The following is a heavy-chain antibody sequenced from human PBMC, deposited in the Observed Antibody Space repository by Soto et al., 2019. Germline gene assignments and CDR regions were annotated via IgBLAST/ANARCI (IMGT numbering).Heavy chain of an antibody. V-gene: IGHV3-33*01. CDR2: IWYDGSNK. D-gene: IGHD3-3*01. Sequence: GGSLRLSCAASGFTFSSYGMHWVRQAPGKGLEWVAVIWYDGSNKYYADSVKGRFTISRDNSKNTLYLQMNSLRAEDTAVYYCARWESYDFWSGYNETHGETNWFDPWGQGTLVTVSS. J-gene: IGHJ5*02. CDR3: ARWESYDFWSGYNETHGETNWFDP. CDR1: GFTFSSYG.